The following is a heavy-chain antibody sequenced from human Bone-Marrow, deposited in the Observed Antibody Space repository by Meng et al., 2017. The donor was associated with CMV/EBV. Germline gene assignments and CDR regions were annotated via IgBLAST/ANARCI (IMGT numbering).Heavy chain of an antibody. CDR1: GYTFTSYG. CDR2: INPNSGGT. D-gene: IGHD3-9*01. V-gene: IGHV1-2*02. CDR3: AREIRMYDILTGYQGGWFDP. J-gene: IGHJ5*02. Sequence: ASVKVSCKASGYTFTSYGISWVRQAPGQGLEWMGWINPNSGGTNYAQKFQGRVTMTRDTSISTAYMELSRLRSDDTAVYYCAREIRMYDILTGYQGGWFDPWGQGTLVIVSS.